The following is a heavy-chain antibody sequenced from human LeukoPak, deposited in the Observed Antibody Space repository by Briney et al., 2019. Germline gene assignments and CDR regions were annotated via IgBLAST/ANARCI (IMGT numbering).Heavy chain of an antibody. D-gene: IGHD1-1*01. CDR2: IIPILGIA. Sequence: SLKLSCKASGCTFSSYAISLVRQAPGQGLEWVGRIIPILGIANYAQKFQGRVTITADKSTITAYMELSSLRSEDTAVYYCARKYNWNHDAFDIWGQGTMVTVSS. CDR1: GCTFSSYA. V-gene: IGHV1-69*04. J-gene: IGHJ3*02. CDR3: ARKYNWNHDAFDI.